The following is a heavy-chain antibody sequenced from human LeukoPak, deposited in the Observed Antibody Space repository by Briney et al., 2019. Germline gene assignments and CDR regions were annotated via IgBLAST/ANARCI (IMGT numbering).Heavy chain of an antibody. J-gene: IGHJ4*02. CDR2: INPNSGDT. D-gene: IGHD3-10*01. V-gene: IGHV1-2*02. CDR1: GYTFTGYY. Sequence: ASVKVSCKASGYTFTGYYMHWVRQAPGQGLEWMGWINPNSGDTKYAQKFQGRVTMTRDTSISTAYMELSSLRSEDTAVYYCARDHLTYYYGSGSYYLDYWGQGTLVTVSS. CDR3: ARDHLTYYYGSGSYYLDY.